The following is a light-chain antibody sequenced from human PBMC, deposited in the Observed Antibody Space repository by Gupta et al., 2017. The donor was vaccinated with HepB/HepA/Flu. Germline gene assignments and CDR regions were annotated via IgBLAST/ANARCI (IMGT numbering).Light chain of an antibody. CDR1: NIGSKS. CDR3: QVWDSSSDHPV. CDR2: YDS. V-gene: IGLV3-21*04. J-gene: IGLJ3*02. Sequence: SYVLTQPPSVSVGPGKTARITCGGNNIGSKSVHWYQQKPGQAPVLVIYYDSDRPSGIPERFSGSNSGNTATLTISRVEAGDEADYYCQVWDSSSDHPVFGGGTKLTVL.